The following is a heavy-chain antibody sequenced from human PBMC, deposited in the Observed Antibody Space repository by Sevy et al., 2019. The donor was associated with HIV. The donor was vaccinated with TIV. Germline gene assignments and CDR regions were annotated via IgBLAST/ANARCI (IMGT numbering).Heavy chain of an antibody. V-gene: IGHV3-7*01. Sequence: GGSLRLSCAASGFTFSSYWMSWVRQAPGKGLEWVANIKQDGSEKYCVDSVKGRFTISRDNAKNSLYLQMNSLRAEDTAGYYCARSRPWPSGPPPPALVVPAAIGDWFDPWGQGTLVTVSS. D-gene: IGHD2-2*01. CDR2: IKQDGSEK. CDR3: ARSRPWPSGPPPPALVVPAAIGDWFDP. J-gene: IGHJ5*02. CDR1: GFTFSSYW.